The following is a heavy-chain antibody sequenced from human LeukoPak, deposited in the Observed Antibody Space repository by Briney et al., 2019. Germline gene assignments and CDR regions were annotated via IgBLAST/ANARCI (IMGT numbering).Heavy chain of an antibody. J-gene: IGHJ5*02. Sequence: ASVKVSCKASGYTFTNYGISWVRQAPGQGPEWMGWISAYSDNTNYAQKFQGRLTMTADTSTSTAYMELRSLRSDDTAVYYCARDEVVVTSTLFDPWGQGTLVTVSS. CDR1: GYTFTNYG. CDR3: ARDEVVVTSTLFDP. V-gene: IGHV1-18*01. CDR2: ISAYSDNT. D-gene: IGHD2-15*01.